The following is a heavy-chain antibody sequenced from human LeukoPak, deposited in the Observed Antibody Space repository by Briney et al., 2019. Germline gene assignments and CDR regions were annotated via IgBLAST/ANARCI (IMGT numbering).Heavy chain of an antibody. D-gene: IGHD6-19*01. CDR3: ARGFLGGTDQYFDS. CDR2: IGGGRPTT. V-gene: IGHV3-23*01. CDR1: GFTFSTNA. J-gene: IGHJ4*02. Sequence: GGSLRLSCAASGFTFSTNAMNWVRQAPAKGLEWVSTIGGGRPTTDYADSVKDRFTISRDNSKNTLYLQMNSLRAEDTAVYFCARGFLGGTDQYFDSWGQGTLVTVSS.